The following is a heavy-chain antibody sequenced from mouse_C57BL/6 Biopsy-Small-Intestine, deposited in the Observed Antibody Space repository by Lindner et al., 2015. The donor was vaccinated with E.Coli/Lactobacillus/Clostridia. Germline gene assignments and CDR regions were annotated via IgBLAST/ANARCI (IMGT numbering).Heavy chain of an antibody. Sequence: VQLQESGAELVKPGASVKISCKASGYAFSSYWMNWVKQRPGKGLEWIGQIYPGDGDTNYNGKFKGKATLTADKPSSTAYMQLSSLTSEDSAVYFCARADNGRAYFPYWGQGTLVTVSA. V-gene: IGHV1-80*01. D-gene: IGHD6-5*01. CDR3: ARADNGRAYFPY. CDR1: GYAFSSYW. J-gene: IGHJ3*01. CDR2: IYPGDGDT.